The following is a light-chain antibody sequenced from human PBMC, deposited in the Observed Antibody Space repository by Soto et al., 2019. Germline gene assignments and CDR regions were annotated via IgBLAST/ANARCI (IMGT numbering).Light chain of an antibody. V-gene: IGKV3-11*01. Sequence: EIVLTQSPATLSLSPEERATLSCRASQSVSTYLAWYQQKPGQAPRLLIYDASNRATGIPARFSGSGSGTDLTLTISSLEPEDFAVYYCQQRSNWPATFGGGTKVEIK. CDR3: QQRSNWPAT. J-gene: IGKJ4*01. CDR1: QSVSTY. CDR2: DAS.